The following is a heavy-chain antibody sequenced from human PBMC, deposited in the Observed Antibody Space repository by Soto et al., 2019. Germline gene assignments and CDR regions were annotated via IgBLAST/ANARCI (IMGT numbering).Heavy chain of an antibody. CDR1: GYTFTTYD. CDR2: MNPDSGNI. J-gene: IGHJ6*02. D-gene: IGHD3-3*01. CDR3: AINDFWRGVDV. V-gene: IGHV1-8*01. Sequence: QVQLVQSGAEVKKPGASVKVSCKASGYTFTTYDINWVRQATGQGLEWMGWMNPDSGNIGYAQKFQGRVTMTMNTSISTDYMELNSLRSEDTAVYYCAINDFWRGVDVWGQGTSVTVSS.